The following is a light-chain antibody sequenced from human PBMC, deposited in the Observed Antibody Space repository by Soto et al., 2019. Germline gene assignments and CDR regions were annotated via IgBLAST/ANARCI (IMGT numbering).Light chain of an antibody. CDR3: GTWDSSLSAYV. Sequence: QSVLTQPPSVSAAPGQKVTISCSGSSSKIGNNYVSWYQQLAGTAPKLLIYDNNKRPSGIPDRFSGSKSGTSATLGITGLQTGDEADYYCGTWDSSLSAYVFGTGTKVTVL. V-gene: IGLV1-51*01. CDR1: SSKIGNNY. CDR2: DNN. J-gene: IGLJ1*01.